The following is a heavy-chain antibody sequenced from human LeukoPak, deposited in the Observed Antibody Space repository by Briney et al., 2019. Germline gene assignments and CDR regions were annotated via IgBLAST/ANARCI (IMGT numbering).Heavy chain of an antibody. D-gene: IGHD3/OR15-3a*01. Sequence: GGSLRLSCAASGFGFSTYWMTWVRQAPGKGLEWVANINLDGTEEHYVDSSLKGRFTISRDNAKNSLYLQMTSLRVEDTAVYYCASGRHDFLHWGQGTLVTVSS. J-gene: IGHJ4*02. V-gene: IGHV3-7*01. CDR2: INLDGTEE. CDR1: GFGFSTYW. CDR3: ASGRHDFLH.